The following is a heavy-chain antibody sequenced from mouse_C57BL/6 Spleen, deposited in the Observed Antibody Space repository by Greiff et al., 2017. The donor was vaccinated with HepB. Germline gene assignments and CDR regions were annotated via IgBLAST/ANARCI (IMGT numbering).Heavy chain of an antibody. V-gene: IGHV1-82*01. CDR2: IYPGDGDT. Sequence: VKLMESGPELVKPGASVKISCKASGYAFSSSWMNWVKQRPGKGLEWIGRIYPGDGDTNYNGKFKGKATLTADKSSSTAYMQLSSLTSEDSAVYFCARGGYYGYPLFAYWGQGTLVTVSA. D-gene: IGHD2-2*01. J-gene: IGHJ3*01. CDR3: ARGGYYGYPLFAY. CDR1: GYAFSSSW.